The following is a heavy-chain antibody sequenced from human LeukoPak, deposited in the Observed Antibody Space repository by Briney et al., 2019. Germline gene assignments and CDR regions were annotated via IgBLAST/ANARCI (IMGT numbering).Heavy chain of an antibody. CDR1: GYSISSGFY. Sequence: SETLSLTCAVSGYSISSGFYWAWIRQPPGKGLEYIGSVFHSGTTYYNPSLKSRVTISVDTSKNQFSLNLSSVTAADTAVYFCARVLMWFGEPKYCFDYWGQGTLVTVSS. CDR3: ARVLMWFGEPKYCFDY. V-gene: IGHV4-38-2*01. CDR2: VFHSGTT. D-gene: IGHD3-10*01. J-gene: IGHJ4*02.